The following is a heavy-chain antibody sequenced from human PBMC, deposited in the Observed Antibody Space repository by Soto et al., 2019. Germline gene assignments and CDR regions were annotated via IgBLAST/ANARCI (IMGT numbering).Heavy chain of an antibody. CDR2: IGYNSGMT. Sequence: EVQLVESGGDLVQPGRSLRLSCAASGFTFDDYAMHWVRQDPRKGLEWVAGIGYNSGMTGYADSVKGRFTIYRDNAKDTLYLQMNSVTVEDTAVYYCAKVTGGSCFKACYFDYWGQGTLVTVSS. J-gene: IGHJ4*02. CDR3: AKVTGGSCFKACYFDY. D-gene: IGHD3-10*01. V-gene: IGHV3-9*01. CDR1: GFTFDDYA.